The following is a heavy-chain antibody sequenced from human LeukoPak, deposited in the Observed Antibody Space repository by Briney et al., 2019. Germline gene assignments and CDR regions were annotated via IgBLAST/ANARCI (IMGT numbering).Heavy chain of an antibody. CDR3: ASRKMTTAYY. D-gene: IGHD4-17*01. CDR1: GGSISSGGYS. J-gene: IGHJ4*02. Sequence: SETLSLTCTVSGGSISSGGYSWSWIRQHPGKGLEWIGYIYYSGSTYYNPSLKSRVIISVDTSKNQFSLKLSPVTAADTAVYYCASRKMTTAYYWGQGTLVTVSS. CDR2: IYYSGST. V-gene: IGHV4-31*03.